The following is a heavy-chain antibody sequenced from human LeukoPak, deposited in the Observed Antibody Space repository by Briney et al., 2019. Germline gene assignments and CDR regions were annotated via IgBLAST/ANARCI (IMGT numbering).Heavy chain of an antibody. V-gene: IGHV3-7*01. D-gene: IGHD3-3*01. CDR3: ARGGTFGYHYFDY. J-gene: IGHJ4*02. CDR1: GFTFSAHR. CDR2: IYQGGSET. Sequence: PGGSLRLSCTVSGFTFSAHRMSWVRQAPGKGLEWVANIYQGGSETHYVDSVKGRFTISRDNAKNSLYLHLSSLRAEDTAVYYCARGGTFGYHYFDYWGQGALVTVSS.